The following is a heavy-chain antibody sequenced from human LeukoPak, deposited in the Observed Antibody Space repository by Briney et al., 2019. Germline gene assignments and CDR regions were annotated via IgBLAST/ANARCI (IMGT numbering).Heavy chain of an antibody. CDR2: IYYSGST. Sequence: SETLCLTCAASGGTISSYYLSWIRQPPGKGLEWIGYIYYSGSTNYNPSLKSRVTISVDTSENQFSLKLTSVTAADTAVYYCARDREYSSSGLVWFDPWGHGILVTVSS. V-gene: IGHV4-59*12. CDR3: ARDREYSSSGLVWFDP. D-gene: IGHD6-6*01. J-gene: IGHJ5*02. CDR1: GGTISSYY.